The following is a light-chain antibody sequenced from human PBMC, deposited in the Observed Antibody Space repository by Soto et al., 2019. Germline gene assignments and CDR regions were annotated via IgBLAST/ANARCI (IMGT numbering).Light chain of an antibody. CDR1: QSITSY. CDR3: QQSYSTPRT. V-gene: IGKV1-39*01. Sequence: DIQMTQSPSSLSASGGDTVTITCRASQSITSYLNWYQQRPGKAPELLIYASSSLQSGVPSRFSGSGSGTDFTLTISSLQPEDFATYYCQQSYSTPRTFGQGTKVEIK. CDR2: ASS. J-gene: IGKJ1*01.